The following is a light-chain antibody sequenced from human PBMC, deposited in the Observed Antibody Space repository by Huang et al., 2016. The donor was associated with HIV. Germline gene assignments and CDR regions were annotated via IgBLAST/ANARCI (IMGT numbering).Light chain of an antibody. V-gene: IGKV3-15*01. Sequence: EIVMTQSPATLSVSPGERATLSCRASQSVSSNLAWYQQKPGQAPRLLIYDASTRATGIPSRFSGSGSATEFTLTIRSLQSEDFAVYYCQQYNNWPPVTFGPGTKVDIK. CDR1: QSVSSN. CDR2: DAS. J-gene: IGKJ3*01. CDR3: QQYNNWPPVT.